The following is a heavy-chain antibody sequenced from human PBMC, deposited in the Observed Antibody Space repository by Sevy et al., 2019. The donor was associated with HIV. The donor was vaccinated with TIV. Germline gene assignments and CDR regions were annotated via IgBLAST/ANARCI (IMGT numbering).Heavy chain of an antibody. J-gene: IGHJ6*02. CDR1: GGTFSSYA. CDR3: ARVGVVVPAAILGENYYYGMDV. Sequence: ASVKVSCKASGGTFSSYAISWVRQAPGQGLEWMGGIIPIFGTANYAQKFQGRVTITADESTSTAYMELVSLRSEDTAVYYSARVGVVVPAAILGENYYYGMDVWGQGTTVTVSS. D-gene: IGHD2-2*02. CDR2: IIPIFGTA. V-gene: IGHV1-69*13.